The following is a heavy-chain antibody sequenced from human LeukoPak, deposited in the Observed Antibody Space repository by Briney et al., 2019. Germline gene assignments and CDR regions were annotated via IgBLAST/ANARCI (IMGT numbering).Heavy chain of an antibody. CDR2: IYTSGST. D-gene: IGHD1-26*01. Sequence: SQTLSLTCTVSGGSISSGSYYWSWIRQPAGKGLEWIGRIYTSGSTNYNPSLKSRVTISVDTSKNQFSLKLSSVTAADTAVYYCVRAPLGSPAWFDPWGQGTLVTVSS. CDR1: GGSISSGSYY. CDR3: VRAPLGSPAWFDP. V-gene: IGHV4-61*02. J-gene: IGHJ5*02.